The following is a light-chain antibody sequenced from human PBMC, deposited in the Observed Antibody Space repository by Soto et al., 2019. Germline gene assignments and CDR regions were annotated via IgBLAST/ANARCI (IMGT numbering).Light chain of an antibody. V-gene: IGLV2-14*02. CDR2: EVS. CDR3: GTWESSLSAGWV. Sequence: QSALTQPASVSGSPGQSITISCTGTSTDIGSYNLVSWYQHLPGRAPKVMIYEVSYRPSGVSNRFSGSKSGNTASLTISGLQAEDEADYYCGTWESSLSAGWVFGGGTKLTVL. J-gene: IGLJ3*02. CDR1: STDIGSYNL.